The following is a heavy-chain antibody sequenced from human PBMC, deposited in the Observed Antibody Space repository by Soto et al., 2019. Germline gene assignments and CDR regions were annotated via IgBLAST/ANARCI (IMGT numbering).Heavy chain of an antibody. V-gene: IGHV4-59*08. CDR3: ARHYPIDFWSGSPNLGYFDY. CDR2: IYYSGST. D-gene: IGHD3-3*01. J-gene: IGHJ4*02. Sequence: SETLSLTCTVSGGSISSYYWSWIRQPPGKGLEWIGYIYYSGSTNYNPSLKSRVTISVDTPKNQFSLKLSSVTAADTAVYYCARHYPIDFWSGSPNLGYFDYWGQGTLVTVSS. CDR1: GGSISSYY.